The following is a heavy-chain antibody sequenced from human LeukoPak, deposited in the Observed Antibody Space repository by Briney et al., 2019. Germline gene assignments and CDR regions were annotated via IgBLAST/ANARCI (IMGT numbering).Heavy chain of an antibody. V-gene: IGHV4-59*01. Sequence: SETLSLTCTVSGGSISSYYWSWIRRPPGKGLEWIGYIYYSGSTNYNPSLKSRVTISVDTSKNQFSLKLSSVTAADTAVYYCARVDMAYCGGDCFGAFDIWGQGTMVTVSS. CDR2: IYYSGST. D-gene: IGHD2-21*02. CDR1: GGSISSYY. J-gene: IGHJ3*02. CDR3: ARVDMAYCGGDCFGAFDI.